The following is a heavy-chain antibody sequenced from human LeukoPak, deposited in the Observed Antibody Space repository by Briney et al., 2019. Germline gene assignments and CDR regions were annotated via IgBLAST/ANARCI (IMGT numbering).Heavy chain of an antibody. CDR1: GGTFSSYA. J-gene: IGHJ5*02. CDR2: IIPIFGTA. Sequence: GASVKVSCKASGGTFSSYAISWVRQAPGQGLEWMGGIIPIFGTANYAQKFQGRVTITADESTSTAYMELSSLRSEDTAVYYCARAGITMVRGVMSWFDPWGQGTLVTVSS. D-gene: IGHD3-10*01. CDR3: ARAGITMVRGVMSWFDP. V-gene: IGHV1-69*13.